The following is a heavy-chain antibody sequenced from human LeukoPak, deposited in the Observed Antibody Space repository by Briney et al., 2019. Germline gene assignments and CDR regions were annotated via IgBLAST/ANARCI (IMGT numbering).Heavy chain of an antibody. Sequence: GGSLRLSCAASGFIFSDYYMSWIRQAPGKGLEWVSYISSSGSTIYQADSVKGRFTISRDNAKNSLYLQMNGLRAEDTAVYYCARSYYYYYMDVWGKGTTVTVSS. CDR1: GFIFSDYY. CDR2: ISSSGSTI. V-gene: IGHV3-11*04. CDR3: ARSYYYYYMDV. J-gene: IGHJ6*03.